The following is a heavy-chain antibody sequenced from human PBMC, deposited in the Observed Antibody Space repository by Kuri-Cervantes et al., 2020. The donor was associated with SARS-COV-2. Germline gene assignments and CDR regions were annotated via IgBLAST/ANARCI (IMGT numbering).Heavy chain of an antibody. CDR1: GFSLSTSGMR. D-gene: IGHD3-22*01. J-gene: IGHJ3*02. CDR3: ARSSHYYDSSGLRNDAFDI. V-gene: IGHV2-70*04. CDR2: IDWDDDK. Sequence: SGPTLVKPTQTLTLTCTFSGFSLSTSGMRASWIRQPPGKALEWLARIDWDDDKFYSTSLKTRLTISKDTSKNQVVLTMTNMDPVDTATYYCARSSHYYDSSGLRNDAFDIWGQGTMVTVSS.